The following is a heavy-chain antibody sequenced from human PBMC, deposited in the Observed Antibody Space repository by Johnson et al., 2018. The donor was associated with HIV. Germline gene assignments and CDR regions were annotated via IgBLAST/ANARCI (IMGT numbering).Heavy chain of an antibody. CDR3: ARGFEVAAGWGAFDI. CDR1: GFTFSSYD. V-gene: IGHV3-13*04. Sequence: VQLVESGGGLVQPGGSLRFSCAASGFTFSSYDMHWVRQATGKGLEWVSGIGSTGDTYYPGSVKGRFTISRQNAKNSLYLQMNSLRAGDTAVYYCARGFEVAAGWGAFDIWGQGTMVTVSS. CDR2: IGSTGDT. D-gene: IGHD6-13*01. J-gene: IGHJ3*02.